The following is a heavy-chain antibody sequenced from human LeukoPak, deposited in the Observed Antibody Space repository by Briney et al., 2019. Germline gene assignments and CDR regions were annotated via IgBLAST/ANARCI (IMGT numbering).Heavy chain of an antibody. J-gene: IGHJ6*03. CDR3: ARDPRYYYYYYMDV. CDR2: IYSGGST. CDR1: GFTVSSNY. Sequence: EGSLRLSCAASGFTVSSNYMSWVRQAPGKGLEWVSVIYSGGSTYYADSVKGRFTISRDNSKNTLYLQMNSLRAEDTAVYYCARDPRYYYYYYMDVWGKGTTVTVSS. V-gene: IGHV3-66*02.